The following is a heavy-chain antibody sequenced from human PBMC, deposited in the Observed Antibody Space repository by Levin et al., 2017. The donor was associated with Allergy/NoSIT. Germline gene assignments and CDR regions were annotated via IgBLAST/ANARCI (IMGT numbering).Heavy chain of an antibody. D-gene: IGHD2-2*01. V-gene: IGHV3-23*01. CDR1: GFTFSSYA. CDR3: AKDTPALSAGPYFDY. Sequence: GESLKISCAASGFTFSSYAMSWVRQAPGKGLEWVSAISGSSGTTYYADSVKGRFTISRDNSKNTLYLQMNSLRAEDTAGYYCAKDTPALSAGPYFDYWGQGTLVTVSS. CDR2: ISGSSGTT. J-gene: IGHJ4*02.